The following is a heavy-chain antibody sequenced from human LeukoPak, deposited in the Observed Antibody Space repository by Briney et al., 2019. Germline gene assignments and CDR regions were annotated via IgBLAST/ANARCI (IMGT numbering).Heavy chain of an antibody. D-gene: IGHD3-16*02. CDR2: IKSKTDGGTT. Sequence: GGSLRLSCAASGFTFSNAWMSWVRQAPGKGLEWVGRIKSKTDGGTTDYAAPVKGRFTISRDGSKNTLYLQMNSLKTEDTAVYYCTTAELYDYVWGSYPTSLIDYWGQGTLVTVSS. CDR1: GFTFSNAW. V-gene: IGHV3-15*01. J-gene: IGHJ4*02. CDR3: TTAELYDYVWGSYPTSLIDY.